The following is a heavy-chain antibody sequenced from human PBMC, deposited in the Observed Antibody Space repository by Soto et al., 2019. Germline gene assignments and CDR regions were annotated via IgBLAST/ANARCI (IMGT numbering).Heavy chain of an antibody. CDR2: ISYDGSNK. J-gene: IGHJ6*02. D-gene: IGHD2-15*01. CDR1: GFTFSSYG. V-gene: IGHV3-30*18. CDR3: AKDQGRDCSGGSCYSTYYYYGMDV. Sequence: PGGSLRLSCAASGFTFSSYGMHCVRQAPGKGLEWVAVISYDGSNKYYADSVKGRSTISRDNSKNTLYLQMNSLRAEDTAVYYCAKDQGRDCSGGSCYSTYYYYGMDVWGQGTTVTVSS.